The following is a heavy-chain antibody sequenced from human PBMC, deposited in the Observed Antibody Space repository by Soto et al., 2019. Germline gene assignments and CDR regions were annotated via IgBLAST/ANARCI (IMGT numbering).Heavy chain of an antibody. CDR2: IYYSGST. J-gene: IGHJ4*02. V-gene: IGHV4-59*01. Sequence: SETLSLTCTVSGGSISSYYWSWIRQPPGKGLEWIGYIYYSGSTNYNPSLKSRVTISVDTSKNQFSLKLSSVTAADTAVYYCARGLEYYDTSTGYSLSFAYWGQGTLVTVS. D-gene: IGHD3-9*01. CDR1: GGSISSYY. CDR3: ARGLEYYDTSTGYSLSFAY.